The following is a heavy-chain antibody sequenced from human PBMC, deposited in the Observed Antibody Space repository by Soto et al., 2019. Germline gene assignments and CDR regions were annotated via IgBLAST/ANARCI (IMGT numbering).Heavy chain of an antibody. CDR3: ATAVLSFGDLPTHYFDY. V-gene: IGHV2-5*02. CDR1: GFSLNTRGVG. D-gene: IGHD3-10*01. Sequence: YGPTMVNPTQTLTLTCTFSGFSLNTRGVGVGWIRQPPGKALEWLALISWDGEKRYSPSLKSRLTITKDTSENQVVLTMTNMDPVDTATYYCATAVLSFGDLPTHYFDYWGQGALVTVSS. CDR2: ISWDGEK. J-gene: IGHJ4*02.